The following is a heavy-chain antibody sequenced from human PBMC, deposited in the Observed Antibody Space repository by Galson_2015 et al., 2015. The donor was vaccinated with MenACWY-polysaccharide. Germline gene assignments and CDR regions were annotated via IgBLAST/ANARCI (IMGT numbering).Heavy chain of an antibody. Sequence: SLRLSCAASGFTFRNYWMSWVRQAPGKGLEWVANIKEDGSEKYYVDSVRGRFTISRDNAKNSLYLQMNSLRAEDTAVYYCARDEHRVRGVFNWFDPSGQGTLVAVSS. CDR1: GFTFRNYW. J-gene: IGHJ5*02. CDR3: ARDEHRVRGVFNWFDP. D-gene: IGHD3-10*01. CDR2: IKEDGSEK. V-gene: IGHV3-7*01.